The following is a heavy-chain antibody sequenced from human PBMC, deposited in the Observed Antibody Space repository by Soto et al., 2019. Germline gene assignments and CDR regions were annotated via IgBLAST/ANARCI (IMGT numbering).Heavy chain of an antibody. J-gene: IGHJ6*02. V-gene: IGHV4-39*01. Sequence: SETLSLTCSVSGGSIGSSSYYWGWIRQPPGKGLEWIGSVYYTGSTYYNPSLKSRVAISVEMSKTQFSLKLSSVTAADTALYYCARHVLGGFFYGMDVWGQGTTVTDSS. CDR3: ARHVLGGFFYGMDV. CDR1: GGSIGSSSYY. D-gene: IGHD3-16*01. CDR2: VYYTGST.